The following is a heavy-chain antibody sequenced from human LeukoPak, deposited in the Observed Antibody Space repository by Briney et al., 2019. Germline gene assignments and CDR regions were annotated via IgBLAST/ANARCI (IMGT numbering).Heavy chain of an antibody. CDR3: AARRGAAAGTDYFDD. CDR2: IRWKSGSI. V-gene: IGHV3-9*03. CDR1: GFTFSSYW. J-gene: IGHJ4*02. Sequence: SLRLSCAASGFTFSSYWMHWVRQAPGKGLEWVSGIRWKSGSIAYADSVKGRFTISRDNAKNSLYLQMNSLRVEDMALYYCAARRGAAAGTDYFDDWGQGTLVTVSS. D-gene: IGHD6-13*01.